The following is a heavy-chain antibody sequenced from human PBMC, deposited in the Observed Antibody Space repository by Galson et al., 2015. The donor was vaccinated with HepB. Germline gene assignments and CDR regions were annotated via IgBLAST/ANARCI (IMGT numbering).Heavy chain of an antibody. D-gene: IGHD1-26*01. CDR3: ARIGLSGSYWYFDY. V-gene: IGHV3-48*01. Sequence: SLRLSCAASGFTFSSYTMNWVRQAPGKGPEWISYISTTSDNNFSADSVKGRFTISRDNAKNSLYLQMNSLRAEDTAVYYGARIGLSGSYWYFDYWGQGTLVTVSS. J-gene: IGHJ4*02. CDR2: ISTTSDNN. CDR1: GFTFSSYT.